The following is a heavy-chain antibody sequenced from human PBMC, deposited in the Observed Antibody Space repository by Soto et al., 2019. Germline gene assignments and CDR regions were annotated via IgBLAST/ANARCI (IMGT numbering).Heavy chain of an antibody. CDR3: ASALSGSYLRGGAFDI. CDR2: INPSGGST. V-gene: IGHV1-46*01. J-gene: IGHJ3*02. CDR1: GYTFTSYY. Sequence: QVQLVQSGAEVKKTGASVKVSCKASGYTFTSYYMHWVRQAPGQGLEWMGIINPSGGSTSYAQKFQGRVTMTRDTSTSTVYMELSSLRSEDTAVYYCASALSGSYLRGGAFDIWGQGTMVTVSS. D-gene: IGHD1-26*01.